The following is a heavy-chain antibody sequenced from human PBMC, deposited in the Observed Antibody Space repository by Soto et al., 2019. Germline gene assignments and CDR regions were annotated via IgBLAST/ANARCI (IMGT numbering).Heavy chain of an antibody. J-gene: IGHJ5*02. D-gene: IGHD2-2*01. Sequence: QVQLVQXGAEVKKPGSSVKVSCKASGGTFSSYTISWVRQAPGQGLEWMGRIIPILGIANYAQKFQGRVTITADKSTSTAYMELSSLRSEDTAVYYCARDCSSTSCYAYPWGQGTLVTVSS. V-gene: IGHV1-69*08. CDR3: ARDCSSTSCYAYP. CDR1: GGTFSSYT. CDR2: IIPILGIA.